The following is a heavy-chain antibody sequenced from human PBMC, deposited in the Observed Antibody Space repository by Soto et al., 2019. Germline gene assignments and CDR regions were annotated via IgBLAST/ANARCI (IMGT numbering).Heavy chain of an antibody. Sequence: GGSLRLSCAASGFTFSSYGMHWVRQAPGKGLEWVALISYDGSKEYYADSVKGRFTISRDNSKNTLYLQMKSLRAEDTAVYYCAKPTYYYGAESYSFDYWGQGSQVTVSS. J-gene: IGHJ4*02. CDR1: GFTFSSYG. CDR2: ISYDGSKE. D-gene: IGHD3-10*01. V-gene: IGHV3-30*18. CDR3: AKPTYYYGAESYSFDY.